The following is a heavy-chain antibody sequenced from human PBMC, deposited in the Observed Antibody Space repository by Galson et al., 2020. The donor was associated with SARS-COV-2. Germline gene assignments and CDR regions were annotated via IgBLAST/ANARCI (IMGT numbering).Heavy chain of an antibody. CDR3: ARQTFNSGGYFDY. CDR2: VYYSGST. D-gene: IGHD3-10*01. V-gene: IGHV4-39*01. J-gene: IGHJ4*02. Sequence: ETSETLSLTCTVSGDSISSSSYYWGWIRQPPGKGLEWIGSVYYSGSTYYNPSLKSRVTIFADTSKNQFSLKLSSVTATDTAVYYCARQTFNSGGYFDYWGQGTLVTVSS. CDR1: GDSISSSSYY.